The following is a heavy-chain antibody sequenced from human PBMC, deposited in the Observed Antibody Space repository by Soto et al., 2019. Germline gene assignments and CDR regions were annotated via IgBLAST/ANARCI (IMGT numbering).Heavy chain of an antibody. Sequence: GGSLRLSCAASGFTFSSYSMNWVRQAPGKGLEWVSSISSSSSYIYYADSVKGRFTISRDNAKNSLYLQMNSLRAEDTAVYYCARDDYDRSDAFDIWGQGTMVTVSS. V-gene: IGHV3-21*01. D-gene: IGHD3-16*01. CDR2: ISSSSSYI. J-gene: IGHJ3*02. CDR3: ARDDYDRSDAFDI. CDR1: GFTFSSYS.